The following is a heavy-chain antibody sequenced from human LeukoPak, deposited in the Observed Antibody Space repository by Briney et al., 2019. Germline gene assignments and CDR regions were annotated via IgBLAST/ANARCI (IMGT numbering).Heavy chain of an antibody. Sequence: GASVKVSCKASGYTLTSYGISWVRQAPGQGLEWMGWISAYNGNTNYAQKLQGRVTMTTDTSTSTAYMELRSLRSDDTAVYYCARRMITFGGVIVEDYWGQGTLVTVSS. D-gene: IGHD3-16*02. CDR1: GYTLTSYG. J-gene: IGHJ4*02. CDR3: ARRMITFGGVIVEDY. CDR2: ISAYNGNT. V-gene: IGHV1-18*01.